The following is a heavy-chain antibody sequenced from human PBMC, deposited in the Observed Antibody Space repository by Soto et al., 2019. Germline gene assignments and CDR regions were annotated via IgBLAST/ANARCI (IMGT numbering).Heavy chain of an antibody. CDR2: VSHDGRNT. V-gene: IGHV3-30*18. J-gene: IGHJ4*02. Sequence: GGSVRLSCAASGFTFSDYAMHWVRQALGKGLEWVAVVSHDGRNTHYADSVKGRFTISRDSSKNTVSLEMTSLRAEDTAVYYCAKGGRQWLVTSDFNYWGQGALVTVAS. CDR3: AKGGRQWLVTSDFNY. CDR1: GFTFSDYA. D-gene: IGHD6-19*01.